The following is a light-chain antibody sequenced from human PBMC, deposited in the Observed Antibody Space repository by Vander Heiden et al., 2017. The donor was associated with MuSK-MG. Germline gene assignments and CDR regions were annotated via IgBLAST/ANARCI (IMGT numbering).Light chain of an antibody. V-gene: IGKV1-39*01. J-gene: IGKJ5*01. CDR3: QQCYYNPHT. CDR1: QSISTY. CDR2: AAS. Sequence: DIQMTQSPSSLSASVGDRVTITCRASQSISTYLDWFQQKAGEAPKLLIYAASSLQSGVPSRFSGSGSGTDFTLTISRLQPEDFATFYCQQCYYNPHTFGQGTQLEIK.